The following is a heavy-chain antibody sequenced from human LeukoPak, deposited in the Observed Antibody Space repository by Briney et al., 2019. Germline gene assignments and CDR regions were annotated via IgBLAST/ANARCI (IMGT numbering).Heavy chain of an antibody. V-gene: IGHV4-39*07. CDR2: IYYSGST. J-gene: IGHJ4*02. CDR3: ASTPPAIAAAVSEDY. CDR1: GGSISSSSYY. D-gene: IGHD6-13*01. Sequence: SETLSLTCTVSGGSISSSSYYWGWIRQPPGKGLEWIGSIYYSGSTYYNPSLKSRVTISVDTSKNQFSLKLSSVTAADTAVYYCASTPPAIAAAVSEDYWGQGTLVTVSS.